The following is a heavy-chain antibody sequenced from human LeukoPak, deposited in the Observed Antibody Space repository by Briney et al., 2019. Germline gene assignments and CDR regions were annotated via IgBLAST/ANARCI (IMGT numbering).Heavy chain of an antibody. J-gene: IGHJ4*02. V-gene: IGHV4-39*07. D-gene: IGHD3-10*01. Sequence: SETLSLTCTVSGGSISSSSYYWGWIRQPPGKGLEWIGSIYYSGSTYYNPSLKSRVTISVDTSKNQFSLKLSSVTAADTAVYYCASFGAGGTKYPGVYWGQGTLVTVSS. CDR3: ASFGAGGTKYPGVY. CDR2: IYYSGST. CDR1: GGSISSSSYY.